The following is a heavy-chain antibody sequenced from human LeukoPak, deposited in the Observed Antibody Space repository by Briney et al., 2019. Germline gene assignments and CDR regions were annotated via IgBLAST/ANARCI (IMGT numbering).Heavy chain of an antibody. J-gene: IGHJ5*02. CDR1: GFDLSTYE. CDR3: ARGDPHADL. CDR2: ITISGHTK. V-gene: IGHV3-48*03. Sequence: GGSLRLSCAASGFDLSTYEMTWVRQAPGKGLEWIADITISGHTKNYADSVKGRFTISRDNARTSLYLQMNSLRVEDTGVYYCARGDPHADLWGQGTLVTVSS.